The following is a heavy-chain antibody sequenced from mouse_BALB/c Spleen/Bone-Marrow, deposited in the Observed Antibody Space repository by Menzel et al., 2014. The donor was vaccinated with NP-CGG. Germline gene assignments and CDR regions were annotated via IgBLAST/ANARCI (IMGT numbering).Heavy chain of an antibody. D-gene: IGHD2-2*01. CDR1: GFNIKDTY. V-gene: IGHV14-3*02. CDR3: AIYVYAYYFDS. Sequence: EVQLQESGAELVKPGASVKLSCTASGFNIKDTYMHWVKQRPEQGLEWIGRIDPANGNTKYDPKFQGKASITADTSSNTPHLQLCSPSSEDTAVYYSAIYVYAYYFDSWGPGTTLTVSS. CDR2: IDPANGNT. J-gene: IGHJ2*01.